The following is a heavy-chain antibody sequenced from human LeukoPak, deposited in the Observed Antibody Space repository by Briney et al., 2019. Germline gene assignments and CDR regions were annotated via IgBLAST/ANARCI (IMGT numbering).Heavy chain of an antibody. V-gene: IGHV4-34*01. J-gene: IGHJ4*02. CDR2: INHSGST. CDR3: ARGLGYPDY. CDR1: GGSFSGDY. D-gene: IGHD3-16*01. Sequence: SETLSLTCAVYGGSFSGDYWSCIRQPPGKGLEWIGEINHSGSTNYNPSLKSRVTISVDTSKNQFSLKLSSVTAADTAVYYCARGLGYPDYWGQGTLVTVSS.